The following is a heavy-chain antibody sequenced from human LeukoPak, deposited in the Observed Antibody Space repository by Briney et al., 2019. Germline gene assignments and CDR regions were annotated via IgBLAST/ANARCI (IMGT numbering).Heavy chain of an antibody. CDR3: ARGSWSGYSDYYYYYMDV. Sequence: SETLSLTCTVSGGSISSHYWSWIRQPPGKGLEWIGYIYYSGSTNYNPSLKSRVTMSVDTSKNQFSLKLSSVTAADTAVYYCARGSWSGYSDYYYYYMDVWGKGTTVTVSS. D-gene: IGHD3-3*01. J-gene: IGHJ6*03. V-gene: IGHV4-59*11. CDR1: GGSISSHY. CDR2: IYYSGST.